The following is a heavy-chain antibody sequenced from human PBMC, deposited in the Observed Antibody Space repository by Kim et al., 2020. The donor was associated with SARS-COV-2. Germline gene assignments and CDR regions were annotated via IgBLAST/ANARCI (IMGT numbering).Heavy chain of an antibody. J-gene: IGHJ4*02. Sequence: SETLSLTCAVYGGSFSGYYWSWIRQPPGKGLEWIGEINHSGSTNYNPSLKSRVTISVDTSKNQFSLKLSSVTAADTAVYYCARGPRGYSYGYSLWGQGTLVTVSS. D-gene: IGHD5-18*01. CDR2: INHSGST. CDR3: ARGPRGYSYGYSL. V-gene: IGHV4-34*01. CDR1: GGSFSGYY.